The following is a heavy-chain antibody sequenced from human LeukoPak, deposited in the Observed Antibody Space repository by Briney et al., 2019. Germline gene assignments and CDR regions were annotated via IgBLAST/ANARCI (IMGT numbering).Heavy chain of an antibody. D-gene: IGHD1-1*01. V-gene: IGHV1-8*01. CDR1: GYTFTSYD. Sequence: GASVKVSCKASGYTFTSYDINWVRQATGQGLEWMGWMNPNSGNTGYAQKFQGRVTMTRDMSTTTVYMELSSLNSDDTAVYYCARDLSHSGNWTGWWFDPWGQGTLVTVSS. CDR3: ARDLSHSGNWTGWWFDP. J-gene: IGHJ5*02. CDR2: MNPNSGNT.